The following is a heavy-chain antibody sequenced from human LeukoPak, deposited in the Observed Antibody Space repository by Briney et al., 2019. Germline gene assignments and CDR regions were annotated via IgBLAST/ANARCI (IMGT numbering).Heavy chain of an antibody. CDR2: IYTSGST. CDR3: ARVIFGRVSQNYYYYMDV. Sequence: TSQTLSLTCTVSGGSISSGSYYWSWIRQPAGKGLEWIGRIYTSGSTNYNPSLKSRVTISVDTSKNQFSLKLSSVTAADTAVYYCARVIFGRVSQNYYYYMDVWGKGTTVTVSS. J-gene: IGHJ6*03. V-gene: IGHV4-61*02. D-gene: IGHD2/OR15-2a*01. CDR1: GGSISSGSYY.